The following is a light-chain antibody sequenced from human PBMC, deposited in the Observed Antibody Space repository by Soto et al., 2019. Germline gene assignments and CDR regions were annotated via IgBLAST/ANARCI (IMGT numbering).Light chain of an antibody. J-gene: IGLJ3*02. CDR3: SSYTSRNTRV. V-gene: IGLV2-14*03. Sequence: QAVVTQPASVSGSPGQSITISCTGTSSDVGGYDHVSWYQQHPGKAPKLMIYDVTNRPSGVSNRFSGSKSGNTASLSISGLQPEDEADYYCSSYTSRNTRVFGGGTKLTVL. CDR1: SSDVGGYDH. CDR2: DVT.